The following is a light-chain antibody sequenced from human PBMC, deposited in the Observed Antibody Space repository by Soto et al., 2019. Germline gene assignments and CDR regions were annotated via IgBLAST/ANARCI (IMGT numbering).Light chain of an antibody. CDR1: SSNIGAGYD. CDR3: QSYDSSRLEVV. Sequence: QSVLTQPPSVSGAPGQRVTISCTGSSSNIGAGYDVHWYQQLPGTAPKLLIYGNSNRPSGVPDRFSGSKSGTSASLAITGLRAEDEADYYCQSYDSSRLEVVFGGGTKLTVL. V-gene: IGLV1-40*01. J-gene: IGLJ2*01. CDR2: GNS.